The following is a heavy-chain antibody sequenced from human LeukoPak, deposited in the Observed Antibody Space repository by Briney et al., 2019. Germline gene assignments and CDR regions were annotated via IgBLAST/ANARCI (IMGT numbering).Heavy chain of an antibody. V-gene: IGHV3-53*01. CDR2: IHSGGTT. J-gene: IGHJ4*02. Sequence: GGSLRLSCAASGFTVSNNYMSWVRQAPGKGLEWVSVIHSGGTTNYADSVQGRFTISRDNSKTTVYLHMNSLRAEDTAVYYCARAGWWLRSWYYFDYWGQGTLVTVSS. CDR1: GFTVSNNY. CDR3: ARAGWWLRSWYYFDY. D-gene: IGHD5-12*01.